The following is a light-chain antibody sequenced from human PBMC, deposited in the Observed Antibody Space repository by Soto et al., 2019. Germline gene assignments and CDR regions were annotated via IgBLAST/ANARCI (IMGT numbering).Light chain of an antibody. CDR2: DVS. J-gene: IGKJ1*01. CDR1: QSIGDS. CDR3: QQYNGYSRT. V-gene: IGKV1-5*01. Sequence: DIQMTQCPSTLSASVGDRVTITCRASQSIGDSLAWYQQKPGKAPYLLISDVSSLERGVPSRFSGSGSGTEFTLTISSMQPDDFATFYCQQYNGYSRTLGQGTKVDIK.